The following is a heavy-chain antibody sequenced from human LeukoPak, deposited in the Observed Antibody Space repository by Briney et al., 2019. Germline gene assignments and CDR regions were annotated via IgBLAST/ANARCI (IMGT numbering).Heavy chain of an antibody. J-gene: IGHJ3*02. CDR1: GASINSDNYY. Sequence: SQTLSLTCTVSGASINSDNYYWSWIRQPAGKGLEWIGRIYTTGSTNYNPSLNSRVSISVDTSKNQFSLKLSSVTAADTAVYYCARDSSSSGSAFDTWGQGTMVTVSS. CDR2: IYTTGST. D-gene: IGHD6-6*01. V-gene: IGHV4-61*02. CDR3: ARDSSSSGSAFDT.